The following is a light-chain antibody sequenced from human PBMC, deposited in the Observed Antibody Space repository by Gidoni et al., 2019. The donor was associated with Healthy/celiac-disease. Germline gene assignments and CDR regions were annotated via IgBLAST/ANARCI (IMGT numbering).Light chain of an antibody. V-gene: IGLV6-57*04. CDR1: SGSIASNY. J-gene: IGLJ3*02. Sequence: NFMLTQPHSVSASPGKPVTIACTRSSGSIASNYVPWYQQRPGSAPTTVIYEDNQSPSGVPARFSGSIDSSSNSASLTISGLKTEDEADYYCQSYDSSNQRVFGGGTKLTVL. CDR2: EDN. CDR3: QSYDSSNQRV.